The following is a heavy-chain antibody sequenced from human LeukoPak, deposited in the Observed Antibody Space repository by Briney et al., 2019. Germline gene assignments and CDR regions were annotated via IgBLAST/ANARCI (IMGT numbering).Heavy chain of an antibody. J-gene: IGHJ6*03. D-gene: IGHD2-8*02. V-gene: IGHV4-4*07. Sequence: SETLSLTCTVSGDSISPYYWTWIRQPAGKGLEWIGRIYTSGSTNYNPSLKSRVTISADTSKNQFSLKLSSVTAADTAVYYCARDHPTPNTGYMDVWGKGTTVTVSS. CDR3: ARDHPTPNTGYMDV. CDR2: IYTSGST. CDR1: GDSISPYY.